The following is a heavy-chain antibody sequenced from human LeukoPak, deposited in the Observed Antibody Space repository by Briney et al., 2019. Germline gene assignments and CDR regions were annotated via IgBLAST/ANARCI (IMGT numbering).Heavy chain of an antibody. Sequence: SETLSLICTVSGGSISSSSYYWGWIRQPPGKGLEWIGSIYSTGSTYYNPSLKSRVSISVDTSKNQLSLKLSSVTAADTAVYYCARQRVLYFFDYWGQGTQLTVSS. V-gene: IGHV4-39*01. J-gene: IGHJ4*02. D-gene: IGHD3-16*01. CDR2: IYSTGST. CDR3: ARQRVLYFFDY. CDR1: GGSISSSSYY.